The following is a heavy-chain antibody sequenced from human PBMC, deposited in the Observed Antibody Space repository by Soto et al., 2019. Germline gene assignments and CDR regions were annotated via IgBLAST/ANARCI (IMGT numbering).Heavy chain of an antibody. CDR3: ARDEYNWNRYGMDV. CDR2: ISYDGSNK. V-gene: IGHV3-30-3*01. J-gene: IGHJ6*02. CDR1: GFACSSWA. D-gene: IGHD1-20*01. Sequence: PGGSLGLAGAGAGFACSSWAMQWLRQAPGKGLEWVAVISYDGSNKYYADSVKGRFTISRDNSKNTLYLQMNSLRAEDTAVYYCARDEYNWNRYGMDVWGQGTTVTVSS.